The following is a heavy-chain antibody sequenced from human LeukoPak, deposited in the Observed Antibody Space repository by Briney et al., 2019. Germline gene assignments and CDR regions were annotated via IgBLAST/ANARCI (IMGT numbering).Heavy chain of an antibody. CDR2: ISSSGSTI. CDR1: GFTFTSYE. Sequence: GGSLRPSCAASGFTFTSYEMNWVRQSPGKGLEWVSYISSSGSTIYYADSVKGRFTISRDNAKNSLYLQMNSLRAEDTAVYYCARDRYTVMVMGYYGMDVWGKGTTVTVSS. D-gene: IGHD5-18*01. J-gene: IGHJ6*04. V-gene: IGHV3-48*03. CDR3: ARDRYTVMVMGYYGMDV.